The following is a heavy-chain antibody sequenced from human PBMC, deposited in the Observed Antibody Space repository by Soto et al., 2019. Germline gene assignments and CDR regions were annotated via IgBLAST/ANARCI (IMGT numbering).Heavy chain of an antibody. CDR2: IYNDGTT. CDR3: ARPLPSGRNYGMDV. D-gene: IGHD3-10*01. CDR1: GLSVRNNY. Sequence: EVQLVESGGGLIQPGGSLRLSCTASGLSVRNNYMSWVRQAPGMGLEWVSVIYNDGTTYYADSVKGRFTISRDTSKNTLSLQMDSLRAEDTAVYYCARPLPSGRNYGMDVWGQGTTVTVSS. V-gene: IGHV3-53*01. J-gene: IGHJ6*02.